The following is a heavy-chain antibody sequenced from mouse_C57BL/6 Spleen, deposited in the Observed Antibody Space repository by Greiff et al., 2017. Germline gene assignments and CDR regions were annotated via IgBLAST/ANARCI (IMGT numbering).Heavy chain of an antibody. Sequence: VQLQQSGAELVKPGASVKLSCTASGFTIKDYYMHWVKQRTEQGLEWIGRIDPEDGETKYAPKFQGKATITADTSSNTAYLQLSSLTAEDADVYYCARSSYYGSRYWYFEGWGTGTTVTVDS. J-gene: IGHJ1*03. CDR1: GFTIKDYY. D-gene: IGHD1-1*01. V-gene: IGHV14-2*01. CDR3: ARSSYYGSRYWYFEG. CDR2: IDPEDGET.